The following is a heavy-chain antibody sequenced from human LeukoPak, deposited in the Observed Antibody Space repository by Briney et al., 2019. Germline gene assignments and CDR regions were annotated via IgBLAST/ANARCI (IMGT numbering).Heavy chain of an antibody. J-gene: IGHJ3*02. CDR2: VYYSGSF. Sequence: SETLSLTCTVSGGSVTSGSYYWSWIRQPPGKGLEWIGNVYYSGSFTYSPSLKSRVTMSVDTSKNQYSLKLTSVTAADTAVYYCARLRWATSGRYRAFDIWGQGTMVTVSS. V-gene: IGHV4-61*01. CDR3: ARLRWATSGRYRAFDI. CDR1: GGSVTSGSYY. D-gene: IGHD1-26*01.